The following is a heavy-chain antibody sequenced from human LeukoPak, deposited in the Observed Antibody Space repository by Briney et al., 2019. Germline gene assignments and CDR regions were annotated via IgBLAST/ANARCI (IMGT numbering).Heavy chain of an antibody. Sequence: SETLSLTCTVSGGSISSSSYYWGWIRQPPGKGLEWIGSIYYSGSTYYNPSLKSRVTISVDTSKNQFSLKLSSVTAADTAVYYCARHIYRDYSGLADYWGQGTLVTVSS. CDR1: GGSISSSSYY. J-gene: IGHJ4*02. CDR2: IYYSGST. D-gene: IGHD4-17*01. V-gene: IGHV4-39*01. CDR3: ARHIYRDYSGLADY.